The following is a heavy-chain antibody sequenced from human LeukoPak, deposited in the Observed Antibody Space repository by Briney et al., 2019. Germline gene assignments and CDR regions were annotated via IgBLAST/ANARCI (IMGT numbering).Heavy chain of an antibody. CDR1: GFTFSSSA. D-gene: IGHD3-22*01. Sequence: GGSLRLSCAASGFTFSSSAMSWVRQAPGKGLEWLSTISGGGGSTYYADSVKGRFTISRDNSKNTLYLHMKSLRAEDTAVYYCAREGYYDSSGYYALYYWGQGTLVTVSS. V-gene: IGHV3-23*01. J-gene: IGHJ4*02. CDR3: AREGYYDSSGYYALYY. CDR2: ISGGGGST.